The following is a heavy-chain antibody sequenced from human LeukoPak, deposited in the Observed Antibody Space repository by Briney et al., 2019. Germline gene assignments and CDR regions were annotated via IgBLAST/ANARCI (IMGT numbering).Heavy chain of an antibody. D-gene: IGHD3-22*01. J-gene: IGHJ4*02. V-gene: IGHV4-4*07. CDR3: VRDRGDDSSGRYFDY. CDR2: IYTSGST. CDR1: GVSISSYY. Sequence: PSETLSLTCTVSGVSISSYYWSWIRQPAGKGLEWIARIYTSGSTNYNPSLKSRVTMSVDTSKNQFSLTLSSVTAADTAVYYCVRDRGDDSSGRYFDYWGQGTLVTVSA.